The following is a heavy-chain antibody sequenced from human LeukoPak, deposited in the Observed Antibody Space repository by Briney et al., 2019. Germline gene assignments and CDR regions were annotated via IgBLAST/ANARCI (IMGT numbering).Heavy chain of an antibody. CDR2: IYTSGST. J-gene: IGHJ5*02. CDR1: GGSISSYY. Sequence: SETLSLTCTVSGGSISSYYWSWIRQPAGKGLEWIGRIYTSGSTNYNPSLKSRVTMSVDTSKNQFSLKLSSVTAADTAVYYCTRDLSPYYDFWSGTHNWFDPWGQGTQVTVSS. CDR3: TRDLSPYYDFWSGTHNWFDP. D-gene: IGHD3-3*01. V-gene: IGHV4-4*07.